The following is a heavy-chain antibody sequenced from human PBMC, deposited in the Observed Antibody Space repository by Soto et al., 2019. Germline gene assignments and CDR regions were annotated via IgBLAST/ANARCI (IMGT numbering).Heavy chain of an antibody. J-gene: IGHJ3*01. D-gene: IGHD3-3*01. Sequence: QVQLVQSGAEVRKPGSSVKVSCKAPGGTFSTYIISWVRQAPGQGLEWMGRSIPIPDITNYAQKYEGRVTVTATRSRSTAYMELTILKSEDTAVYYCARDRITTRGDAFDLWGQGTMVTVSS. V-gene: IGHV1-69*08. CDR2: SIPIPDIT. CDR1: GGTFSTYI. CDR3: ARDRITTRGDAFDL.